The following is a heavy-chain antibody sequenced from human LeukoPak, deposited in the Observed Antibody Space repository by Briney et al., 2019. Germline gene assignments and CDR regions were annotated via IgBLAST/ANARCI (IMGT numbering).Heavy chain of an antibody. J-gene: IGHJ3*02. V-gene: IGHV3-7*01. D-gene: IGHD2-2*01. CDR3: ARNLYLVIVPAAGAFDI. Sequence: GGSLRLSCATSGFTFSNYWMTWVRQAPGKGLEWVANIKQDGSEKYYVDSVKGRFTISRDNAKSSLYLQMNSLRAEDTAVYYCARNLYLVIVPAAGAFDIWGQGAMVTVSS. CDR1: GFTFSNYW. CDR2: IKQDGSEK.